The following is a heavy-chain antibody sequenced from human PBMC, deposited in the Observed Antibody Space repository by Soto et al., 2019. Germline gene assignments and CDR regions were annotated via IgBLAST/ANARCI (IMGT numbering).Heavy chain of an antibody. CDR1: SGSISSSNW. V-gene: IGHV4-4*02. D-gene: IGHD1-1*01. CDR3: ARRRTTGTTLVDY. CDR2: IYHSGST. Sequence: SETLSLTWAVSSGSISSSNWWSWVRQSPGKGLEWIGEIYHSGSTNYNPSLKSRVTISVDTSKNQFSLKLSSVTAADTAVYYCARRRTTGTTLVDYWGQGPLVTVSS. J-gene: IGHJ4*02.